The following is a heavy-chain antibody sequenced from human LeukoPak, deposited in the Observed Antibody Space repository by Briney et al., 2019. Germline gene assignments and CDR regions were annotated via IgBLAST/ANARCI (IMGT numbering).Heavy chain of an antibody. CDR2: IYYSGST. J-gene: IGHJ4*02. D-gene: IGHD1-26*01. Sequence: SETLSLTCTVSGGSISSGDYCWSWIRQPPGKGLEWIGYIYYSGSTYYNPSLKSRVTISVDRSKNQFSLKLSSVTAADTAVYYCARTEWELLGSFDYWGQGTLVTVSS. V-gene: IGHV4-30-4*01. CDR1: GGSISSGDYC. CDR3: ARTEWELLGSFDY.